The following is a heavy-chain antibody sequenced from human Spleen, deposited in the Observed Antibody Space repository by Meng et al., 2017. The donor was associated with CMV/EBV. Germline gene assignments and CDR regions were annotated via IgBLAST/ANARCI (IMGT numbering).Heavy chain of an antibody. J-gene: IGHJ4*02. CDR2: INHSSIT. V-gene: IGHV4-4*02. D-gene: IGHD3-10*01. CDR1: GASIRTSNW. Sequence: SGASIRTSNWWGWVRQPPGKGLEWIGEINHSSITNYNPSLKSRVTISVDKSKNQFSLKLTSVTAADTAVYYCAREWFYGSGSYGFDYWGQGTLVTVSS. CDR3: AREWFYGSGSYGFDY.